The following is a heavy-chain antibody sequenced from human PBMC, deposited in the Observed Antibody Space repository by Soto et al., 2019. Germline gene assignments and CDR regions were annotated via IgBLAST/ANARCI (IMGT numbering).Heavy chain of an antibody. CDR3: ARETGLRSSGWSYDFDF. CDR2: ISGSGGTI. V-gene: IGHV3-48*02. D-gene: IGHD6-19*01. CDR1: GFPLSSYS. Sequence: EVQLVESGGGLVQPGGSLRLSCAASGFPLSSYSMHWVRQAPGKGLEWVSYISGSGGTIYYADSVKGRFTISRDNAKNSLSVQMNRLRDEDTAVYFCARETGLRSSGWSYDFDFWGQGTRVTVSS. J-gene: IGHJ4*02.